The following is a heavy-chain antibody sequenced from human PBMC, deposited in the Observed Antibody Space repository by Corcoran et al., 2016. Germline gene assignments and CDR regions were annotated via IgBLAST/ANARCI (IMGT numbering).Heavy chain of an antibody. D-gene: IGHD2-15*01. CDR2: MNPNSGNT. V-gene: IGHV1-8*01. J-gene: IGHJ4*02. CDR3: ARVRCSGGSCYPDY. Sequence: QVQLVQSGAEVKKPGASVKVSCKASGYTFTSYDINWVRQATGQGLEWMGWMNPNSGNTGYAQKFQGRVTMTRNTSISTAYMELSSLRSEDTAVYYGARVRCSGGSCYPDYWGQGTLVTVSS. CDR1: GYTFTSYD.